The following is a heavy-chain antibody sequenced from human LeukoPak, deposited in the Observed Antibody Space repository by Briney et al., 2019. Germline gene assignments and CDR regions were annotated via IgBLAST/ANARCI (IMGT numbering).Heavy chain of an antibody. CDR3: ARDAATPHYDFWSGYYERPNWFDP. CDR1: GFTFSSYS. CDR2: ISSSSSYI. D-gene: IGHD3-3*01. Sequence: GGSLRLSCAASGFTFSSYSMNWVRQAQGKGLEWVSSISSSSSYIYYADSVKGRFTISRDNAKNSLYLQMNSLRAEDTAVYYCARDAATPHYDFWSGYYERPNWFDPWGQGTLVTVSS. V-gene: IGHV3-21*01. J-gene: IGHJ5*02.